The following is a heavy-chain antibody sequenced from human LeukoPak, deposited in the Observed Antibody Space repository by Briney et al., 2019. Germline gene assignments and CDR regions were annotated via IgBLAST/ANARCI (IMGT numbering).Heavy chain of an antibody. V-gene: IGHV3-48*01. D-gene: IGHD2-2*01. CDR3: ARARYQLLLDHYYYYMDV. Sequence: QAGGSLRLSCAASGFTFSSYSMNWVRQAPGKGLEWVSYISSSSSTIYYADSVKGRLTISRDNAKNSLYLQMNSLRAEDTAVYYCARARYQLLLDHYYYYMDVWGKGTTVTVSS. CDR1: GFTFSSYS. J-gene: IGHJ6*03. CDR2: ISSSSSTI.